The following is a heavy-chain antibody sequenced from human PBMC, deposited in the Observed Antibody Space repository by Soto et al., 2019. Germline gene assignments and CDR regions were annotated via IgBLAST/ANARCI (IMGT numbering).Heavy chain of an antibody. CDR2: IYHSGST. D-gene: IGHD2-8*02. J-gene: IGHJ5*02. CDR1: GGSISSSNW. Sequence: SETLSLTCTVSGGSISSSNWWSWVRQPPGKGLEWIGEIYHSGSTNYNPSLKSRVTISVDKSKNQFSLKLSSVTAADTAVYYCARDGGVASWFDPWGQGTLVTVSS. CDR3: ARDGGVASWFDP. V-gene: IGHV4-4*02.